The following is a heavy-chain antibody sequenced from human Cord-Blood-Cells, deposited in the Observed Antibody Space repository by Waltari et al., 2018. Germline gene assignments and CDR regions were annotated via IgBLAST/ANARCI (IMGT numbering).Heavy chain of an antibody. D-gene: IGHD2-2*01. CDR2: INHSGST. CDR3: AREGLGYCSSTSCYALDY. CDR1: GGSFSGYY. J-gene: IGHJ4*02. V-gene: IGHV4-34*01. Sequence: QVQLQQWGAGLLTPSETLSLTCAVYGGSFSGYYWSWIRQPPGKGLEWIGEINHSGSTNYNPSLKSRVTISVDTSKNQFSLKLSTVTAADTAVYYCAREGLGYCSSTSCYALDYWGQGTLVTVSS.